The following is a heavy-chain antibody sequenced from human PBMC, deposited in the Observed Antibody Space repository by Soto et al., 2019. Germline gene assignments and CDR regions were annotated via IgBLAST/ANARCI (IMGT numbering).Heavy chain of an antibody. D-gene: IGHD6-19*01. CDR3: AREDEWLVNYFDY. CDR1: GFTFSSYA. Sequence: QVQLVESGGGVVQPGRSLRLSCAAFGFTFSSYAMHWVRQAPGKGLEWVAVISYDGSNKYYADSVKGRFTISRDNSKNTLYLQMNSLRAEDTAVYYCAREDEWLVNYFDYWGQGTLVTVSS. J-gene: IGHJ4*02. CDR2: ISYDGSNK. V-gene: IGHV3-30-3*01.